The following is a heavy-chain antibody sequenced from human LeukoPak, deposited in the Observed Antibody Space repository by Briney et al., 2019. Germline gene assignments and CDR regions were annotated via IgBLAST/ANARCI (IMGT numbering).Heavy chain of an antibody. D-gene: IGHD6-13*01. J-gene: IGHJ4*02. CDR3: ARDSCSSWLTPFSGGFIDY. Sequence: SETLSLTCTVSGGSISSSSYYWGWIRQPPGKGLEWIGSIYHSGSTYYNPSLKSRVTISVDTSKNQFSLKLSSVTAADTAVYYCARDSCSSWLTPFSGGFIDYWGQGTLVTVSS. CDR2: IYHSGST. V-gene: IGHV4-39*07. CDR1: GGSISSSSYY.